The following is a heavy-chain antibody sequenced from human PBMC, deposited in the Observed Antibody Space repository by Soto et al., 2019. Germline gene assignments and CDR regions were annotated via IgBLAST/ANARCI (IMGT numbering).Heavy chain of an antibody. CDR3: ARDYYGSGSYYNVGNHPIFDY. CDR2: ISAYNGNT. CDR1: GYTFTSYG. D-gene: IGHD3-10*01. J-gene: IGHJ4*02. V-gene: IGHV1-18*01. Sequence: QVQLVQSGTEVKKPGASVKVSCKASGYTFTSYGISWVRQAPGQELEWMGWISAYNGNTNYAQKLQGRVTMITDTSTSTAYMELRSLRSDDTAVYYCARDYYGSGSYYNVGNHPIFDYWGQGTLVTVSS.